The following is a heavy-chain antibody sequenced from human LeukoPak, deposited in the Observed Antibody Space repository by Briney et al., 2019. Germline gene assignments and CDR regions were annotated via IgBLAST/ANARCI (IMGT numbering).Heavy chain of an antibody. V-gene: IGHV3-73*01. CDR3: TRHVSMDYGDYVDPMDGMDV. Sequence: GGSLRLSCAASGFTFSGSAMHWVRPASGKGLEWVGRIRSKANSYSTAYAASVKGRFTISRDDSKNTAYLQMNSLKTEDTAVYYCTRHVSMDYGDYVDPMDGMDVWGQGTTVTVSS. CDR1: GFTFSGSA. J-gene: IGHJ6*02. CDR2: IRSKANSYST. D-gene: IGHD4-17*01.